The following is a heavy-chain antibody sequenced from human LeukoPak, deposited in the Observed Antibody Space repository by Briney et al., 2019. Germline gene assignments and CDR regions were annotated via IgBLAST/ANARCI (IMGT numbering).Heavy chain of an antibody. Sequence: GGSLRLSCAASGFTVSSNYMSWVRQAPGKGLEWLSHISSGSDTIYYADSVKGRFTISRDNAKNSLYLQMNRLRVDDTAVYYCAKGSSEVLLWFGESPNWGQGTMVTVSS. CDR3: AKGSSEVLLWFGESPN. V-gene: IGHV3-48*01. D-gene: IGHD3-10*01. J-gene: IGHJ3*01. CDR2: ISSGSDTI. CDR1: GFTVSSNY.